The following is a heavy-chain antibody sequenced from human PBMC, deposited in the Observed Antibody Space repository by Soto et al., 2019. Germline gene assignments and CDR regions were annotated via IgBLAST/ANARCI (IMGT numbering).Heavy chain of an antibody. J-gene: IGHJ1*01. Sequence: QVQLVQSGAEVKKPGASVKVSCKASGYTFTTYHMHWVRQAPGQGLEWMGKINPSSGGATYVQKYQGRVTMSRDTSTSTVYMELSSLTSEDTAIYYCAKEWGAAAAMAWGQGTLVTVSS. CDR3: AKEWGAAAAMA. V-gene: IGHV1-46*01. D-gene: IGHD2-2*01. CDR1: GYTFTTYH. CDR2: INPSSGGA.